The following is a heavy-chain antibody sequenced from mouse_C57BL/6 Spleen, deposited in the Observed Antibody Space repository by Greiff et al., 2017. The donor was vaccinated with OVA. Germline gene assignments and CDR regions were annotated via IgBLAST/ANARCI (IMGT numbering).Heavy chain of an antibody. CDR3: TRDYGLAMDY. J-gene: IGHJ4*01. CDR1: GYTFTDYE. CDR2: IDPETGGT. V-gene: IGHV1-15*01. Sequence: QVQLQQSGAELVRPGASVTLSCKASGYTFTDYEMHWVKQTPVHGLEWIGAIDPETGGTAYNQKFEGKAILTADKSSSTAYMELRSLTSEDSAVYYCTRDYGLAMDYWGQGTSVTVSS. D-gene: IGHD1-2*01.